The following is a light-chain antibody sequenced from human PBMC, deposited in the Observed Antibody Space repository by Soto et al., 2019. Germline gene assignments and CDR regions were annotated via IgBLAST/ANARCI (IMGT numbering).Light chain of an antibody. CDR2: DVS. Sequence: EIVLTQSPATLSLSPGERAALSCRASQSVNNYLAWYQQRPGQAPRLLIYDVSNMATGIPARFSGSGSGTDFTLTISSLEPEDSAVYFCQQRRNWPWLTFGGGTRVEIK. CDR3: QQRRNWPWLT. J-gene: IGKJ4*01. CDR1: QSVNNY. V-gene: IGKV3-11*01.